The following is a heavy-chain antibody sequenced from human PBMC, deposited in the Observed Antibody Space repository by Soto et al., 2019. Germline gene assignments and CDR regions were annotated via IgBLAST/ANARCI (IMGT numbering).Heavy chain of an antibody. V-gene: IGHV4-4*07. CDR2: IYYTGST. J-gene: IGHJ4*02. CDR1: AGSISTYH. Sequence: LSLTCSVSAGSISTYHWSWIRQPAGKGLEWIGRIYYTGSTDYNPSLKSRVTMSVDTSKNQFSLKVSSVTAADTAVYYCARDCSGGACYPASFDYWGQGTLVTVSS. CDR3: ARDCSGGACYPASFDY. D-gene: IGHD2-15*01.